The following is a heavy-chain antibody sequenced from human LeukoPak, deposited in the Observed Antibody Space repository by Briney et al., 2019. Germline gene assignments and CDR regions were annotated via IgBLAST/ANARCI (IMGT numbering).Heavy chain of an antibody. D-gene: IGHD5-18*01. CDR2: IYYSGNT. J-gene: IGHJ4*02. V-gene: IGHV4-59*12. CDR3: ARDYQGGYGDKTVDY. CDR1: GGSISGYF. Sequence: PSETLSLTCTVSGGSISGYFWSWIRQPPGKGLEWIGYIYYSGNTYYNPSLKSRATISVDTSKNQFSLKLSSVTAADTAVYYCARDYQGGYGDKTVDYWGQGTLVTVSS.